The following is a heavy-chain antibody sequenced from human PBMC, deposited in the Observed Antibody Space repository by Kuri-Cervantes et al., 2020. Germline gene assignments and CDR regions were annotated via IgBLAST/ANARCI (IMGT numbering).Heavy chain of an antibody. V-gene: IGHV4-59*01. CDR1: GGSISSYY. J-gene: IGHJ4*02. Sequence: GSLRLCCTVSGGSISSYYWSWIRQPPGKGLEWIGYIYYSGNTNYNPSLKSRVTISIDTSKNQFSLKLGSVTAADTAVYYCARFMYFYDSPDYWGQGTLVTVSS. CDR3: ARFMYFYDSPDY. CDR2: IYYSGNT. D-gene: IGHD3-22*01.